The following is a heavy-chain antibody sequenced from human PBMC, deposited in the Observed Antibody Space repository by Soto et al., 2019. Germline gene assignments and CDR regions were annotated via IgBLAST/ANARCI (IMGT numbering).Heavy chain of an antibody. CDR1: GGTFSSYA. CDR2: IIPIFGTA. V-gene: IGHV1-69*12. D-gene: IGHD2-2*01. CDR3: ATTYQLLRFSEEYYFDY. Sequence: QVQLVQSGAEVKKPGSSVKVSCKASGGTFSSYAISWVRQAPGQGLEWMGGIIPIFGTANYAQKVQGSVTITADESXSXXHMELSSLRSENTAVYYCATTYQLLRFSEEYYFDYWGKGTRVTVSS. J-gene: IGHJ4*02.